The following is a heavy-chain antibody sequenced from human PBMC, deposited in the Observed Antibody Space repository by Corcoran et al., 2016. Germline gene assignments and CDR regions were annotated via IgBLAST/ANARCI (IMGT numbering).Heavy chain of an antibody. Sequence: QVQLVQSGAEVKKPGASVKVSCKASGYTFTSYDINWVRQATGQGIEWMGWMNPNSGNTGYAQKFQGRVTMTRNTSISTAYMELSSLRSEDTAVYYCARGLSGIVPVAIRELWFDPWGQGTLVTVSS. CDR1: GYTFTSYD. V-gene: IGHV1-8*01. CDR2: MNPNSGNT. CDR3: ARGLSGIVPVAIRELWFDP. J-gene: IGHJ5*02. D-gene: IGHD2-2*02.